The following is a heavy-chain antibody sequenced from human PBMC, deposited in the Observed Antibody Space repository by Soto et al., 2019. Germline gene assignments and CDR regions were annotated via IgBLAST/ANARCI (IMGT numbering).Heavy chain of an antibody. Sequence: QVQVVQSGVEVRRPGSSVKVSCKASGDTFKNCVISWVRQAPGQGLEWMGGIIPLFGTTDFAQRFQGRLTRTTDESTTTAYMELSRLRSEDTATYYCAAELGFGKLSVVWGQGTTVIVSS. CDR3: AAELGFGKLSVV. CDR1: GDTFKNCV. CDR2: IIPLFGTT. V-gene: IGHV1-69*01. J-gene: IGHJ6*02. D-gene: IGHD3-10*01.